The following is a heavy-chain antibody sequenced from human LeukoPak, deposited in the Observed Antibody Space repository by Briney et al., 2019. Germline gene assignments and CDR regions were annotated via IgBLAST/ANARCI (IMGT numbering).Heavy chain of an antibody. Sequence: GGSLRLSCAASGFTFSSYAMNWVRQAPGKGLEWISAISGSGGSTYYADSVKGRFTISRDNSKNTLYLQMNSLRAEDTAVYYCAKDSRYGDYCYDYWGQGTLVTVSS. CDR2: ISGSGGST. CDR3: AKDSRYGDYCYDY. D-gene: IGHD4-17*01. V-gene: IGHV3-23*01. CDR1: GFTFSSYA. J-gene: IGHJ4*02.